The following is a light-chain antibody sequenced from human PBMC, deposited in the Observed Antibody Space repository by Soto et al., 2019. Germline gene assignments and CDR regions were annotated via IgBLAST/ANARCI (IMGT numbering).Light chain of an antibody. CDR1: QSLVGSDGVTY. CDR2: RNS. V-gene: IGKV2-24*01. Sequence: IVMTQTPLSSRVILGQPASISCRSSQSLVGSDGVTYLTWLQQRPGQPPRLLIYRNSARFLGAPDRFRGSGAGTDFTLEISRVEPEDVGSYYCMQGKDLPNTVGQGTKLEIE. J-gene: IGKJ2*01. CDR3: MQGKDLPNT.